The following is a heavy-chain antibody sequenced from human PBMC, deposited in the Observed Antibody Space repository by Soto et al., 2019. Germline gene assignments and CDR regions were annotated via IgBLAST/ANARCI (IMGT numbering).Heavy chain of an antibody. CDR1: GFTFSSYS. CDR3: ASPICSSTSCYARTILP. D-gene: IGHD2-2*01. Sequence: GGSLRLSCAASGFTFSSYSMNWVRQAPGKGLEWVSSISSSSSSYIYYADSVKGRFTISRDNAKNSLYLQMNSLRAEDTAVYYCASPICSSTSCYARTILPWGQGTLVTVSS. J-gene: IGHJ5*02. CDR2: ISSSSSSYI. V-gene: IGHV3-21*01.